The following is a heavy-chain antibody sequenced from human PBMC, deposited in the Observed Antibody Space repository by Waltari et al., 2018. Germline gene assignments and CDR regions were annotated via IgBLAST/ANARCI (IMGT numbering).Heavy chain of an antibody. CDR1: GFSFSSYE. V-gene: IGHV3-48*03. Sequence: QLVESGGGLVQPGGSLRLACAASGFSFSSYEMNWVRQDPGKWMEWISYISDSDNSKFYAESVKGRFIVSRDNAKNSLHLEMNSLRVEDTATYYCVRDGLGSGRTRVDVWGQGTTVIVSS. CDR2: ISDSDNSK. D-gene: IGHD2-2*01. J-gene: IGHJ6*02. CDR3: VRDGLGSGRTRVDV.